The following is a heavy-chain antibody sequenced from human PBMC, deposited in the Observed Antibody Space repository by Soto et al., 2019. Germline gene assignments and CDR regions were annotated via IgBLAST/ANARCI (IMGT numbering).Heavy chain of an antibody. CDR1: GFTFSSYG. J-gene: IGHJ4*02. D-gene: IGHD6-13*01. CDR2: ISYDGSNK. CDR3: AKARGAAAGTKTIDY. V-gene: IGHV3-30*18. Sequence: GGSLRLSCAASGFTFSSYGMHWVRQAPGKGLEWVAVISYDGSNKYYADSVKGRFTISRDNSKNTLYLQMNSLRAEDTAVYYCAKARGAAAGTKTIDYWGQGTLVTVSS.